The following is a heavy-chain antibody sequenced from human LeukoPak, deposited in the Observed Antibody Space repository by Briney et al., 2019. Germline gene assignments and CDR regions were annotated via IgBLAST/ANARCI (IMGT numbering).Heavy chain of an antibody. D-gene: IGHD1-26*01. V-gene: IGHV3-53*01. Sequence: GGSLRLSCAASGFSVSSSYMNWVRQAPGRGLEWVAVIYSGESTNYADSVRGRFTISRDSSKNTLYLQMNSLRAEDTAVYYCARASGIDYTDMPDYWGQGTLVTVSS. J-gene: IGHJ4*02. CDR3: ARASGIDYTDMPDY. CDR2: IYSGEST. CDR1: GFSVSSSY.